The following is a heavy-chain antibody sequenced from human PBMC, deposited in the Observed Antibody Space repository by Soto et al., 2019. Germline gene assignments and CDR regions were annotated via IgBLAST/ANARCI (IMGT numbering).Heavy chain of an antibody. D-gene: IGHD1-26*01. J-gene: IGHJ1*01. CDR2: ISGSGGST. V-gene: IGHV3-23*01. CDR1: GFTFSSYA. Sequence: LRLSCAASGFTFSSYAMSWVRHAPGKGLEWVSAISGSGGSTYYADSVKGRFTISRDNSKNTLYLQMNSLRAEDTAVYYCAKDTSGSYYPGYFQHWGQGTLVTVSS. CDR3: AKDTSGSYYPGYFQH.